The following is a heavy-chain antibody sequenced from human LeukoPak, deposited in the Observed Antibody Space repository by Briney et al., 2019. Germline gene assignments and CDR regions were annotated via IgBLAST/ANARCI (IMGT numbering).Heavy chain of an antibody. J-gene: IGHJ4*02. D-gene: IGHD3-10*01. V-gene: IGHV4-34*01. CDR3: ARDNMNYYGSGSYFSI. Sequence: SETLSLTCAVYGGSFSGYYWSWIRPPPGKGLEWIGEINHSGGTKYNPSLKSRVTISVDTSKNQFSLKRSSVPGADTSVYYCARDNMNYYGSGSYFSIWGQGTLVTASS. CDR1: GGSFSGYY. CDR2: INHSGGT.